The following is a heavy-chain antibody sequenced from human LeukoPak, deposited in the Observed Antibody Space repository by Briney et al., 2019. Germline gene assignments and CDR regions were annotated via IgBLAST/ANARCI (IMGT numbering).Heavy chain of an antibody. D-gene: IGHD2-21*01. Sequence: GGSLRLSCAASGFIFSNKAMSWVRQAPGKGLEWVSGINGNGGSTYYTDSVKGRFTIFRDNSKNTLYLQMNSLRVGYTAFYYCAKDIFEITFGFDYWGKGNLVTVSS. CDR1: GFIFSNKA. CDR2: INGNGGST. V-gene: IGHV3-23*01. CDR3: AKDIFEITFGFDY. J-gene: IGHJ4*02.